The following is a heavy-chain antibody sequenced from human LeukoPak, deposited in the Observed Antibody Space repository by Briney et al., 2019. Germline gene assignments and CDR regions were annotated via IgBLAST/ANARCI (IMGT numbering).Heavy chain of an antibody. CDR3: ARRGCRSTSCYSKWFDP. J-gene: IGHJ5*02. V-gene: IGHV1-8*03. Sequence: ASVKVSCKASGYTFTSYDINWVRQATGQGLEWMGWMNPNSGNTGYAQKFQGRVTITRNASISTAYMELSSLRSEDTAVYYCARRGCRSTSCYSKWFDPWGQGTLVTVSS. CDR1: GYTFTSYD. CDR2: MNPNSGNT. D-gene: IGHD2-2*02.